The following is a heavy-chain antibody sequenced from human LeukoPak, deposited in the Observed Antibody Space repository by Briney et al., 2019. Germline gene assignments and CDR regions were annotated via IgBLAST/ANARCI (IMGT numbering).Heavy chain of an antibody. CDR2: IHDSGST. J-gene: IGHJ4*02. Sequence: PGTLSLTCAVSGASITSTYWSTWVRQPPGKGLEWIGEIHDSGSTNYNPSLKSRVTMSVDKSRNQFSLNLTSVTAADTAVYYCATRATAGPWWGQGTLVTVSS. CDR3: ATRATAGPW. V-gene: IGHV4-4*03. D-gene: IGHD6-13*01. CDR1: GASITSTYW.